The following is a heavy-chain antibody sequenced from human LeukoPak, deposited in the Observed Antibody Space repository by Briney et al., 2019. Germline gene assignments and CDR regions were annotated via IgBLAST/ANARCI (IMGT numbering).Heavy chain of an antibody. CDR2: IYPGDSDT. J-gene: IGHJ4*02. CDR1: GSIFITYW. Sequence: GGSLKISCQGSGSIFITYWIGWVRQLPGKSLEWMGIIYPGDSDTRYSPSFQGQVTMSVDKSITTAYLQWSSLRASGTALYYCAMCGYFIFADWGQGTLVTVSS. CDR3: AMCGYFIFAD. V-gene: IGHV5-51*01. D-gene: IGHD3-22*01.